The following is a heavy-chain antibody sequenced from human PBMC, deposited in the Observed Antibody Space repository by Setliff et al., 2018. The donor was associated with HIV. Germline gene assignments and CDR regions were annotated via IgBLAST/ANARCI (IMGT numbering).Heavy chain of an antibody. CDR1: GFTFDVYV. D-gene: IGHD6-19*01. CDR3: AKDTTTRYSSGGYYNGFDY. CDR2: ISWNSGNI. V-gene: IGHV3-9*03. Sequence: PGGSLRLSCAASGFTFDVYVMYWVRQAPGKGLEWVSGISWNSGNIVYADSVKGRFTISRDNAKNSLYLQMNSLRAEDMALYYCAKDTTTRYSSGGYYNGFDYWGQGTLVTVSS. J-gene: IGHJ4*02.